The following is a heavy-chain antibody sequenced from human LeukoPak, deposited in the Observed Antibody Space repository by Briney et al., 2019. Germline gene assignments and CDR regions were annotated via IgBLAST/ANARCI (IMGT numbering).Heavy chain of an antibody. Sequence: PGGSLRLSCAASGFTFSNYSMNWVRQAPGKGLEWVSYIMTSGGFQSYADPVKGRFTISRDNAKNSLYLQMNSLREEDTAVYYCASDSYSPEYFQHWGQGTLVTVSS. CDR2: IMTSGGFQ. CDR1: GFTFSNYS. V-gene: IGHV3-48*02. J-gene: IGHJ1*01. CDR3: ASDSYSPEYFQH. D-gene: IGHD2-15*01.